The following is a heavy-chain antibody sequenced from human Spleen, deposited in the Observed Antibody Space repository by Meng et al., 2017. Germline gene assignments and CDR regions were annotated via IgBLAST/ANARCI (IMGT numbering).Heavy chain of an antibody. Sequence: ASVKVSCKPSGYNFPDYYIHWVRQAPGQGLEWVGRIKTHDGDINYAQRFQGRVTMTRDTSINTVYMELRGLRSDDSAMYYCARVDGTFWHEDYYGQATL. J-gene: IGHJ4*02. V-gene: IGHV1-2*06. CDR1: GYNFPDYY. D-gene: IGHD5-24*01. CDR2: IKTHDGDI. CDR3: ARVDGTFWHEDY.